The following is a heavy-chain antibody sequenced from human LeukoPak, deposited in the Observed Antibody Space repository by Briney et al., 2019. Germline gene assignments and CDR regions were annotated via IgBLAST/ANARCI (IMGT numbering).Heavy chain of an antibody. CDR1: GFTFSSYS. V-gene: IGHV3-48*04. J-gene: IGHJ4*02. CDR3: ARDFKARGYENDY. D-gene: IGHD5-12*01. CDR2: ITGSSSVI. Sequence: GGSLRLSCAASGFTFSSYSMNWVRQAPGKGLEGVSFITGSSSVIHYADSVKGRFTVSRDNAKNSLYLQMNSLRVEDTAVYYCARDFKARGYENDYWGQGTLVTVSS.